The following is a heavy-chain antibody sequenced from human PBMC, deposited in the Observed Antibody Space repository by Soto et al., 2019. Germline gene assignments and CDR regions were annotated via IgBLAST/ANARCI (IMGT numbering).Heavy chain of an antibody. CDR3: AGSFYDY. Sequence: QVQLQQWGAGLLKPSETLSLTCAVYGWSFSGYYWSWIRQPPGKGLEWIGTINPSGSTNNNPSLKSRATSTVDTSKSQFSLKLSSVTAAATAGYYCAGSFYDYWGQGTLVTVSS. CDR2: INPSGST. V-gene: IGHV4-34*04. CDR1: GWSFSGYY. D-gene: IGHD2-15*01. J-gene: IGHJ4*02.